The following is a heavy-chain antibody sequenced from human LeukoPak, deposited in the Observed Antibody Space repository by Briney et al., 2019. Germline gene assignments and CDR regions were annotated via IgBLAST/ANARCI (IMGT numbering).Heavy chain of an antibody. D-gene: IGHD3-22*01. CDR2: IYHSGST. J-gene: IGHJ4*02. V-gene: IGHV4-4*02. CDR3: ARHQGTNYYDSSGYYPIDY. CDR1: GGSISSSNW. Sequence: PSGTLSITCAVSGGSISSSNWWSWVRQPPGKGLEWIGEIYHSGSTNYNPSLKSRVTISVDKSKNQFSLKLSSVTAADTAVYYCARHQGTNYYDSSGYYPIDYWGQGTLVTVSS.